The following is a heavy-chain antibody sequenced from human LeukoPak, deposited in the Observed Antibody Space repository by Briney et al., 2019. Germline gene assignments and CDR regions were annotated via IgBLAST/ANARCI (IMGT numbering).Heavy chain of an antibody. D-gene: IGHD3-10*01. CDR2: INHSGST. Sequence: PSETLSLTCAVYGGSFSGYYWSWIRQPPGKGLEWIGEINHSGSTNYNPSLKSRVTISVDTSKNPFSLKLSSVTAADTAVYYCARITLPYYYGSGSYRRTNWFDPWGQGTLVTVSS. J-gene: IGHJ5*02. CDR1: GGSFSGYY. V-gene: IGHV4-34*01. CDR3: ARITLPYYYGSGSYRRTNWFDP.